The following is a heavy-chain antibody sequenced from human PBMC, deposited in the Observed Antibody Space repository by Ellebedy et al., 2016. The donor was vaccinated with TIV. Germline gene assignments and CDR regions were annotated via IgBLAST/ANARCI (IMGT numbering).Heavy chain of an antibody. J-gene: IGHJ6*02. D-gene: IGHD2-2*01. V-gene: IGHV3-7*03. CDR2: IKQDGREK. CDR3: ARYQIKYQLLDYYYGMDV. CDR1: GFTFSSYA. Sequence: GESLKISXAASGFTFSSYAMSWVRQAPGKGLEWVANIKQDGREKYYVDSVKGRFTISRDNAKNSLYLQMNSLRAEDTAVYYCARYQIKYQLLDYYYGMDVWGQGTTVTVSS.